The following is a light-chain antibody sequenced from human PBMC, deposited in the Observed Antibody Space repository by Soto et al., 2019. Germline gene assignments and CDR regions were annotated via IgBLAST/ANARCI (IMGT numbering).Light chain of an antibody. CDR2: KAS. Sequence: DIQMTQSPSTLSASVGDRVTITCRASQSISIWLAWYQQKPGKAPKLLIYKASTLESGVPSRFSGSGSGTEFTLTISSLQPDDFETYYCHQYKSYWTWTFGQGTKVEIK. CDR1: QSISIW. CDR3: HQYKSYWTWT. V-gene: IGKV1-5*03. J-gene: IGKJ1*01.